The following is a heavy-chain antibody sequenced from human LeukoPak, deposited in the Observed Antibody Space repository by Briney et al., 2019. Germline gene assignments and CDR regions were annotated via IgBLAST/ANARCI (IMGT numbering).Heavy chain of an antibody. V-gene: IGHV4-34*01. CDR2: INHSGST. D-gene: IGHD3-22*01. CDR3: ARGRRITMIVVARPIDY. CDR1: GFTFSSYA. J-gene: IGHJ4*02. Sequence: GSLRLSCAASGFTFSSYAMSWIRQPPGKGLEWIGEINHSGSTNYNPSLKSRVTISVDTSKNQFSLKLSSVTAADTAVYYCARGRRITMIVVARPIDYWGQGTLVTVSS.